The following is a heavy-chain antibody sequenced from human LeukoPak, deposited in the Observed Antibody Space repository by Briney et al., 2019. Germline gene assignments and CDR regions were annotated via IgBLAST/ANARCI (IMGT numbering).Heavy chain of an antibody. CDR1: GFTFSSYA. V-gene: IGHV3-23*01. Sequence: PGGSFSLSCAASGFTFSSYAMSWVRQAPGKGLEWVSAISGSGGSTYYADSVKGRFTISRDNSKNTLYLQMNSLRAEDTAVYYCAKGGHCSSTSCYTDYWGQGTLVTVSS. CDR2: ISGSGGST. J-gene: IGHJ4*02. D-gene: IGHD2-2*02. CDR3: AKGGHCSSTSCYTDY.